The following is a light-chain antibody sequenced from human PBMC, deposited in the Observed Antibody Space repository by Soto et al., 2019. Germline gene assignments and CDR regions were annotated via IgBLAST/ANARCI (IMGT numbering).Light chain of an antibody. CDR2: AAS. CDR3: QQYYSFPWT. Sequence: DIQMTQSPSSLSASVGGRVTITCRASQGISSYLAWYQQKPGKAPELLIYAASTLQSGVPSRFSGSGSGTDFTLTISCLQSEDFATYYCQQYYSFPWTFGQGTKVDI. CDR1: QGISSY. J-gene: IGKJ1*01. V-gene: IGKV1-9*01.